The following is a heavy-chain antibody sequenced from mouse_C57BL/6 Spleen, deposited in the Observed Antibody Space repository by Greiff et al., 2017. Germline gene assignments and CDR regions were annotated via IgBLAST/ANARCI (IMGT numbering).Heavy chain of an antibody. Sequence: VKLQESGAELVKPGASVKISCKASGYAFSSYWMNWVKQRPGKGLEWIGQIYPGDGDTNYNGKFKGKATLTADKSSSTAYMQLSSLTSEDSAVYFCASYGSSYGWFAYWGQGTLVTVSA. D-gene: IGHD1-1*01. CDR3: ASYGSSYGWFAY. CDR2: IYPGDGDT. V-gene: IGHV1-80*01. CDR1: GYAFSSYW. J-gene: IGHJ3*01.